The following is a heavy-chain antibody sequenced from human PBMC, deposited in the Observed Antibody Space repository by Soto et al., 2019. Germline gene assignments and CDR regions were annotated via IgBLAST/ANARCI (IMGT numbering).Heavy chain of an antibody. CDR1: GGSISSSSYY. J-gene: IGHJ4*02. Sequence: QLQLQESGPGLVKPSETLSLTCTVSGGSISSSSYYWGWIRQPPGKGLEWIGSIYYSGSTYYNPSLKSRVTISVDTAKNQFSLKLSSVTAADTAVYYCARSVRFLEWSSYFDYWGQGTLVTVSS. V-gene: IGHV4-39*01. CDR3: ARSVRFLEWSSYFDY. D-gene: IGHD3-3*01. CDR2: IYYSGST.